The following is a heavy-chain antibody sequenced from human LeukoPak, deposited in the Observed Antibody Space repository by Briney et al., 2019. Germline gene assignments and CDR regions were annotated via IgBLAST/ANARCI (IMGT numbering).Heavy chain of an antibody. J-gene: IGHJ4*02. CDR1: GGSISSYY. D-gene: IGHD4-23*01. Sequence: SETLSLTCTVSGGSISSYYWSWIRQPPGKGLEWIGYIYYSGSTNYNPSLKSRVTISVDTSKNQFSLKLSSVTAADTAVYYCARQPGQEVTTGVFPFDYWGQGTLVTVSS. CDR2: IYYSGST. CDR3: ARQPGQEVTTGVFPFDY. V-gene: IGHV4-59*08.